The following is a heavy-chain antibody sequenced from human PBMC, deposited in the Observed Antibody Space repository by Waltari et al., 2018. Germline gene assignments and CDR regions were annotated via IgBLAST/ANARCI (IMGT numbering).Heavy chain of an antibody. J-gene: IGHJ6*02. CDR1: GGSFQYYV. CDR2: IDHIGIT. V-gene: IGHV4-34*01. D-gene: IGHD3-3*01. Sequence: QVQLQQWGAGLLKPSETLSLTFDLYGGSFQYYVWSWIRQSPGKGLEWIGEIDHIGITTYNPSLESRVGISVDSSTNQLLMNMTSVTVADTAVYFCARCDFWLRGLDLWGQGTTVTVSS. CDR3: ARCDFWLRGLDL.